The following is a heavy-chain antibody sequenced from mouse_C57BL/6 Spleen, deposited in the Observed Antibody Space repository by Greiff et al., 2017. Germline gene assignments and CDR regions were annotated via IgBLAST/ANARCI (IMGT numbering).Heavy chain of an antibody. CDR2: INPSNGGT. Sequence: QVHVKQSGTELVKPGASVKLSCKASGYTFTSYWMHWVKQRPGQGLEWIGNINPSNGGTNYNEKFKSKATLTVDKSSSTAYMQLSSLTSEDSAVYYCARGFNWAFDNWGQGTTLTVSS. CDR1: GYTFTSYW. CDR3: ARGFNWAFDN. V-gene: IGHV1-53*01. J-gene: IGHJ2*01. D-gene: IGHD4-1*01.